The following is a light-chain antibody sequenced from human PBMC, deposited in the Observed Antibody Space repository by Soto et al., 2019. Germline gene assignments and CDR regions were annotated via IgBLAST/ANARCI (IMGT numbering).Light chain of an antibody. Sequence: EMVMTQSPATLPVSPGDRATLSCRASQSVSSNLAWYQQKPGQAPRLLIYGASTRATAIPARFSGSGSGTDFTLTINSLQPEDFAVYHCQQYNKWPPTFGQGTKVDI. V-gene: IGKV3-15*01. CDR1: QSVSSN. CDR2: GAS. CDR3: QQYNKWPPT. J-gene: IGKJ1*01.